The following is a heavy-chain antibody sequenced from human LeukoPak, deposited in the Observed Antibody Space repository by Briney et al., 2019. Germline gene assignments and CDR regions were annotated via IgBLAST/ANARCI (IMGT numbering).Heavy chain of an antibody. V-gene: IGHV3-23*01. J-gene: IGHJ6*03. CDR1: GFTFSSYA. CDR3: AKLSRSQWLAKYYYYYYYMDV. D-gene: IGHD6-19*01. CDR2: ISGSGGST. Sequence: GGSLRLSCAASGFTFSSYAMSWVRQAPGKGLEWVSAISGSGGSTYYADSVKGRFTISRDNSKNTLYLQMNSLRAEDTAVYYCAKLSRSQWLAKYYYYYYYMDVWGKGTTVTVSS.